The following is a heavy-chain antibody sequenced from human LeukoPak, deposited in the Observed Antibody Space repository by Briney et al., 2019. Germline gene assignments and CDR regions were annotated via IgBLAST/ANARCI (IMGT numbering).Heavy chain of an antibody. D-gene: IGHD2-2*02. J-gene: IGHJ5*02. V-gene: IGHV4-39*01. CDR2: IYYSGST. CDR3: ARLLLSCSSTSCYKRWFDP. Sequence: PSETLSLTCTVSGGSISSSSYYWGWIRQPPREGLEWIGIIYYSGSTYYNPSLKSRITISVDTSKNQFSLKLSSVTAADTAVYYCARLLLSCSSTSCYKRWFDPWGQGTLVTVSS. CDR1: GGSISSSSYY.